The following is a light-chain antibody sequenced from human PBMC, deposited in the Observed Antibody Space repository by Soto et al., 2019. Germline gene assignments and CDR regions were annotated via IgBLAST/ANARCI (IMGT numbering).Light chain of an antibody. CDR3: QQHNDWPPST. V-gene: IGKV3-15*01. CDR1: QSVRDN. J-gene: IGKJ2*01. Sequence: IVLTQSPATLSVSPGERATLSCRASQSVRDNFAWYQQKPGRAPRLLIYGASTRTPAIPDRFSGSGFGTEFTLTISSLQSEDFAVYYCQQHNDWPPSTFGQGTKLEIK. CDR2: GAS.